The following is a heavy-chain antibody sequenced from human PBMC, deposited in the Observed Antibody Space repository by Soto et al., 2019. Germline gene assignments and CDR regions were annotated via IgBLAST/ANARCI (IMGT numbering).Heavy chain of an antibody. V-gene: IGHV3-15*01. CDR2: IKSKTDGGTT. Sequence: GGSLRLSCAASGFTFSNAWMSWVRQAPGKGLEWVGRIKSKTDGGTTDYAAPVKGRFTISRDDSKNTLYLQMNSLKTEDTAVYYCTTEYRRSGWYVQNFDYWGQGTLVTVSS. J-gene: IGHJ4*02. D-gene: IGHD6-19*01. CDR3: TTEYRRSGWYVQNFDY. CDR1: GFTFSNAW.